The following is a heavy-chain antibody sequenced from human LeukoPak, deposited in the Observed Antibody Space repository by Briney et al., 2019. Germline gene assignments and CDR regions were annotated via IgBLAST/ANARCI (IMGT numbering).Heavy chain of an antibody. CDR1: GYSISSGYY. J-gene: IGHJ4*02. CDR2: IYHSGST. D-gene: IGHD6-13*01. Sequence: SETLSLTCTVSGYSISSGYYWGWIRQPPGKGLEWIGSIYHSGSTYYNPSLKSRVTISVDTSKNQFSLKLSSVTAADTAVYYCARTLAADGGDYWGQGTPVTVSS. V-gene: IGHV4-38-2*02. CDR3: ARTLAADGGDY.